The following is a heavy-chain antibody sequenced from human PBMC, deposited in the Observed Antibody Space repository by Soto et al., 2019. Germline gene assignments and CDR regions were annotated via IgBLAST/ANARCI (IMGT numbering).Heavy chain of an antibody. CDR3: AREGGARP. D-gene: IGHD3-16*01. J-gene: IGHJ5*02. V-gene: IGHV1-69*01. CDR1: GGTFSSYT. Sequence: QVQLVQSGAEVKKPGSSVKVSCKASGGTFSSYTISWVRQAPGQGLEWMGGVIPVYGTPNYAQNFQDRVTITADESTTTVYMELSSLRSEDPAVYYCAREGGARPWGEGTLVTVSS. CDR2: VIPVYGTP.